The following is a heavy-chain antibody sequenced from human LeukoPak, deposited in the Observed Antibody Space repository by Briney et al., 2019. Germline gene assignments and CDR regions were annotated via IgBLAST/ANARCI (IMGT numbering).Heavy chain of an antibody. J-gene: IGHJ4*02. CDR3: TSGGYCSSTSCYGEN. CDR1: GFTFSGSA. V-gene: IGHV3-73*01. Sequence: GGSLRLSCAASGFTFSGSAMHWVRQASGKGLEWVGRIRSKAHSYATAYAASVKGRFTISRDDSKNTAYLQMNSLKTEDTAVYYCTSGGYCSSTSCYGENWGQGTLVTVSS. CDR2: IRSKAHSYAT. D-gene: IGHD2-2*01.